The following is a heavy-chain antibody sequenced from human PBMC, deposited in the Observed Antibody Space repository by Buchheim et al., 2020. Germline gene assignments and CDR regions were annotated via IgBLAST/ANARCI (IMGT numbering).Heavy chain of an antibody. D-gene: IGHD2-2*01. CDR3: AKKGYGSSTSFNWFDP. Sequence: EVQLLESGGGLVQPGGSLRLSCAASGFTFSSYAMSWVRQAPGKGLEWVSSISGSGGSTYYADSVKGRFTISRDNSKTTLSLQMNSLRAEDTAVYYCAKKGYGSSTSFNWFDPWGQGTL. CDR2: ISGSGGST. CDR1: GFTFSSYA. V-gene: IGHV3-23*01. J-gene: IGHJ5*02.